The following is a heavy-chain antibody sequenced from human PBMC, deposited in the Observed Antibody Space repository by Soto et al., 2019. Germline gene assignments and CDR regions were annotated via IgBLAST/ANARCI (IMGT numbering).Heavy chain of an antibody. D-gene: IGHD5-12*01. V-gene: IGHV1-18*01. CDR3: ARHHGPTTSEKWVDP. CDR1: GYTFFTYD. Sequence: QVHLVQSGVEVKTPGASVKVSCQASGYTFFTYDISWVRQAPGQGLEWMGWISTYSGDTKYAQKFQGRATMTTDTATTTAYLELRSRRSDDTAVYYCARHHGPTTSEKWVDPWGQGTLVTVSS. J-gene: IGHJ5*02. CDR2: ISTYSGDT.